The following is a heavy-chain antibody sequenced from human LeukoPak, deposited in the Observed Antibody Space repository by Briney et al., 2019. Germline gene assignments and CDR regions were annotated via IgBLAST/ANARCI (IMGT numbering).Heavy chain of an antibody. CDR2: IYHSGSS. Sequence: ETLSLTCTVSGGSISSYYWSWIRRPPGKGLEWIGCIYHSGSSNYNPSLKSRATISVGTSKKQFSLKLSSVTAADTAVYYCARASMGYSSSWYFDYWGQGTLVTVSS. CDR1: GGSISSYY. CDR3: ARASMGYSSSWYFDY. J-gene: IGHJ4*02. D-gene: IGHD6-13*01. V-gene: IGHV4-59*01.